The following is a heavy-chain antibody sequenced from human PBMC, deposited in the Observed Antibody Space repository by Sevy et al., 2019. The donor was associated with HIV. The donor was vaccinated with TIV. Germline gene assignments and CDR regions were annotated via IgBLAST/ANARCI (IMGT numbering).Heavy chain of an antibody. V-gene: IGHV1-2*02. D-gene: IGHD1-26*01. CDR1: GYVFTDYY. CDR2: INPNTGGT. J-gene: IGHJ4*02. CDR3: ARDHPGEGYFDY. Sequence: ASVKFSCKASGYVFTDYYMYWVRQAPGQGLEWMGWINPNTGGTNYAQKFQARVTMTRDTSISTVYMELSGLTSDDTALYYCARDHPGEGYFDYWGQGTLVTVSS.